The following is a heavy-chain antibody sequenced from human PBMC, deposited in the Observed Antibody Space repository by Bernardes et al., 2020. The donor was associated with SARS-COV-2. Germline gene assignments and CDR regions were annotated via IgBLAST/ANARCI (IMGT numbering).Heavy chain of an antibody. CDR1: GFVFSAYW. CDR2: IMPDGSAQ. J-gene: IGHJ3*01. V-gene: IGHV3-7*03. D-gene: IGHD2-2*01. Sequence: GGSLRLSCATSGFVFSAYWMNWVRQAPGKGLEWVANIMPDGSAQYYSDSVRGRFTISRDNAKNSLFLHMDSLGAEDAAVYYCARAGGGAASIDVWGQGTLVTVSA. CDR3: ARAGGGAASIDV.